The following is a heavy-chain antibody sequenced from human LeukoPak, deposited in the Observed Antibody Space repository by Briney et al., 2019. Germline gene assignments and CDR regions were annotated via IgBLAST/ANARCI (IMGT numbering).Heavy chain of an antibody. V-gene: IGHV3-33*06. CDR1: GFTFSSYG. CDR3: AKARYSSSWYYFDY. J-gene: IGHJ4*02. Sequence: GGSLRLSSAASGFTFSSYGMHWVRQAPGKGLEWVAVIWYDGSNKYYADSVKGRFTISRDNSKNTLYLQMNSLRAEDTAVYYCAKARYSSSWYYFDYWGQGTLVTVSS. D-gene: IGHD6-13*01. CDR2: IWYDGSNK.